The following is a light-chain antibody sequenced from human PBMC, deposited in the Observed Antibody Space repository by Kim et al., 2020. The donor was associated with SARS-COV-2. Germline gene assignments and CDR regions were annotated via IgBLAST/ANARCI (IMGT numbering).Light chain of an antibody. Sequence: LSPEGRATLSCRASQALRSRSLAWYQQKAGQAPRLVISAASNRAPGTADRFSGSVSGADFALTISRLEPEDFAVYYCQQYDTLPNTFGQGTKLEI. CDR1: QALRSRS. CDR2: AAS. CDR3: QQYDTLPNT. V-gene: IGKV3-20*01. J-gene: IGKJ2*01.